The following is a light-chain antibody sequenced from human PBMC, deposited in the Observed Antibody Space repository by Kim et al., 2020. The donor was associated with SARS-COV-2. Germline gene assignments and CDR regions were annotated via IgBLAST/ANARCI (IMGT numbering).Light chain of an antibody. Sequence: SSELTQDPAVSVALGQTVRITCQGDSLRTYYASWYQQKPGQAPVLVIYGKNNRPSGIPDRFSGSSSGNTASLTITGAQAEDEADYYCQSRDSSGKVVFGGGTKLTVL. J-gene: IGLJ2*01. CDR1: SLRTYY. CDR3: QSRDSSGKVV. CDR2: GKN. V-gene: IGLV3-19*01.